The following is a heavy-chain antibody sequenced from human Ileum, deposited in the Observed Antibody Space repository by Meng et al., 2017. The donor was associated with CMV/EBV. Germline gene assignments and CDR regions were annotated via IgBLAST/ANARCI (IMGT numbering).Heavy chain of an antibody. CDR3: ARGRWYPDYYGMDV. J-gene: IGHJ6*02. D-gene: IGHD2-15*01. CDR1: GGSFSGYY. CDR2: INHSGST. V-gene: IGHV4-34*01. Sequence: GSLRLSCAVYGGSFSGYYWSWIRQPPGKGLEWIGEINHSGSTNYNPSLKSRVTTSVDTSKNQFSLYLSSVTAADTAVYYCARGRWYPDYYGMDVWGQGATVTVSS.